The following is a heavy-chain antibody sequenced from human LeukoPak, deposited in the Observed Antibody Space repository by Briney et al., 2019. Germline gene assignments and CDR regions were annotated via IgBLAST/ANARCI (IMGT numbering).Heavy chain of an antibody. Sequence: PSEALSLTCTVSGGSISSSSYYCGWIRQPPGKGLEWIGSIYYSGSTLYNPSLTSRVTISVDTSKNQFSLRLNSVTAADTAVYYCARQLGAYSYPFDIWGQGTKVTVSS. J-gene: IGHJ3*02. D-gene: IGHD3-16*01. CDR3: ARQLGAYSYPFDI. V-gene: IGHV4-39*01. CDR1: GGSISSSSYY. CDR2: IYYSGST.